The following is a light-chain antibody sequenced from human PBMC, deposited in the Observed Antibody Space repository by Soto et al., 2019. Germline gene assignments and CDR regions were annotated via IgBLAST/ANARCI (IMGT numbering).Light chain of an antibody. Sequence: EIQMTQSPSTLSASVGDRFTITCRASQTISSWLAWYQQKPGKAPKLLIYKASTLKSGVPSRFSGSGSGTEFTLTISSLQPDDFATYYCQHYNSYSEAFGQGTMVDIK. CDR1: QTISSW. CDR2: KAS. J-gene: IGKJ1*01. V-gene: IGKV1-5*03. CDR3: QHYNSYSEA.